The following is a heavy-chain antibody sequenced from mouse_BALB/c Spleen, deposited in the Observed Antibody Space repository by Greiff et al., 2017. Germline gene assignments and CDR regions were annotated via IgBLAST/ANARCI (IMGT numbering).Heavy chain of an antibody. D-gene: IGHD2-14*01. CDR2: INSNGGST. Sequence: EVQGVESGGGLVQPGGSLKLSCAASGFTFSSYGMSWVRQTPDKRLELVATINSNGGSTYYPDSVKGRFTNSRDTAKNTLYLEMSSLKSEETAMYDCRSRAYYKYDGGYVEVWGAGTTVTVSS. CDR1: GFTFSSYG. J-gene: IGHJ1*01. CDR3: RSRAYYKYDGGYVEV. V-gene: IGHV5-6-3*01.